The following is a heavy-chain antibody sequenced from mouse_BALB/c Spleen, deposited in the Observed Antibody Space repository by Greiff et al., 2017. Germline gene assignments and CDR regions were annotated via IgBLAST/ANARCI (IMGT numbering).Heavy chain of an antibody. CDR3: ARTGDSHYYAMDY. CDR1: GDSITSCY. CDR2: ISYSGST. V-gene: IGHV3-8*02. J-gene: IGHJ4*01. Sequence: EVKLVESGPSLVKPSQTLSLTCSVTGDSITSCYWNWIRKFPGNKLEYMGYISYSGSTYYNPSLKSRISITRDTSKNQYYLQLNSVTTEDTATYYCARTGDSHYYAMDYWGQGTSVTVSS.